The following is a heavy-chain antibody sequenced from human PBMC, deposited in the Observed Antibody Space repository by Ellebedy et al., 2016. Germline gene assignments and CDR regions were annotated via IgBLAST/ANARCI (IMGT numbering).Heavy chain of an antibody. CDR2: ISVYNGKT. D-gene: IGHD5-12*01. J-gene: IGHJ4*02. Sequence: ASVKVSXXASGYTFSSHAITWVRQAPGQGLEWMGWISVYNGKTNYAQSVQDRATLTTDTSTTTAYLELKSLRSDDTALYFCARSMGAYDAWGQGTLVTVSS. CDR1: GYTFSSHA. CDR3: ARSMGAYDA. V-gene: IGHV1-18*01.